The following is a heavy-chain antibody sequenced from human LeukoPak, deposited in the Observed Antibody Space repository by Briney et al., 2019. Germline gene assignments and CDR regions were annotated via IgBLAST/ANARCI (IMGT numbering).Heavy chain of an antibody. Sequence: SSETLSLTCTVSGGSISSSSYYWSWIRQPPGKGLEWIGEINHSGSTNYNPSLKSRVTISVDTSKNQFSLKLSSVTAADTAVYYCARGRPRNGFDYWGQGTLVTVSS. CDR3: ARGRPRNGFDY. CDR2: INHSGST. CDR1: GGSISSSSYY. J-gene: IGHJ4*02. V-gene: IGHV4-39*07.